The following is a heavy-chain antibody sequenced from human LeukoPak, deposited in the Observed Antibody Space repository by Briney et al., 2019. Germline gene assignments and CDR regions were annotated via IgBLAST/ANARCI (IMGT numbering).Heavy chain of an antibody. CDR1: GFTFSSYA. CDR2: ISGSGGST. Sequence: GGSLRLSCAVSGFTFSSYAMSWVRQAPGKGLEWVSAISGSGGSTYYADSVKGRFTISRDNSKNTLYLQMNSLRAEDTAVYYCAKVILEWLLFYWGQGTLVTVSS. CDR3: AKVILEWLLFY. D-gene: IGHD3-3*01. J-gene: IGHJ4*02. V-gene: IGHV3-23*01.